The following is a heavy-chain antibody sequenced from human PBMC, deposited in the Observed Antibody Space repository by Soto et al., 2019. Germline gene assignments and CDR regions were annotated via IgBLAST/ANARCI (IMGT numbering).Heavy chain of an antibody. CDR1: GFTFTNSA. CDR3: VAELYSGGGCCSFDF. Sequence: SVKVSCKTSGFTFTNSAVQWVRQARGQRLEWIGWIIVASGRTNYAREVQERVTISRDTSTGTAYMELSGLRSEDTAVYYCVAELYSGGGCCSFDFWGQGTMVTVSS. V-gene: IGHV1-58*01. J-gene: IGHJ3*01. D-gene: IGHD2-21*02. CDR2: IIVASGRT.